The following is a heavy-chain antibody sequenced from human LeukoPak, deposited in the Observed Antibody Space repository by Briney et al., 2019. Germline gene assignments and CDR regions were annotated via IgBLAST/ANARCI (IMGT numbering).Heavy chain of an antibody. CDR1: GGSFSGYY. Sequence: PSETLSLTCAVYGGSFSGYYWSWIRQPPGKGLEWIGEISHSGSTNYNPSLKSRVTISVDTSKNQFSLKLSSVTAADTAVYYCARHRFVVVPAEKEWVAAAGNFDYWGQGTLVTVSS. J-gene: IGHJ4*02. V-gene: IGHV4-34*01. CDR2: ISHSGST. D-gene: IGHD2-2*01. CDR3: ARHRFVVVPAEKEWVAAAGNFDY.